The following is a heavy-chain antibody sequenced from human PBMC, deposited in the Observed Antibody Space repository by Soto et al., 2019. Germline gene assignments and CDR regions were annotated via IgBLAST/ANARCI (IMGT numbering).Heavy chain of an antibody. J-gene: IGHJ4*02. V-gene: IGHV3-23*01. Sequence: XVSLRLSFAASGFTFSSYAMSWVRQAPGKGLEWVSTFNGRGDNTYYAESVKGRFTISRDNSKDTLYLQMNSLRAEDTAVYYCAKEGRSGYYYGVADYWGQGTLVTVSS. CDR3: AKEGRSGYYYGVADY. CDR2: FNGRGDNT. CDR1: GFTFSSYA. D-gene: IGHD3-3*01.